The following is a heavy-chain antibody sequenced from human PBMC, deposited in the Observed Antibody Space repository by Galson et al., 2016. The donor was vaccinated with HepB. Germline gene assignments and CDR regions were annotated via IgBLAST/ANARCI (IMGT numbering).Heavy chain of an antibody. D-gene: IGHD1/OR15-1a*01. V-gene: IGHV3-21*01. J-gene: IGHJ6*02. Sequence: SLRLSCAASGFTFTRYTMNWVRQAPGKGLEWVSSISMSSSYIYYADSVRGRFTISRDNAKNSLYLQMNSLRVEDTAVYYCARDPPPYGTMQDYYYYGMDVWGQGTTVTVSS. CDR2: ISMSSSYI. CDR3: ARDPPPYGTMQDYYYYGMDV. CDR1: GFTFTRYT.